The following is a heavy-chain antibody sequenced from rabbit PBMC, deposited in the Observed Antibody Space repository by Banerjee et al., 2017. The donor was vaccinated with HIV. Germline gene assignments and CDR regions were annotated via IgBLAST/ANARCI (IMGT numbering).Heavy chain of an antibody. CDR1: GFSLSSGG. CDR3: GRAAGYAGYGLTL. Sequence: QSLEETGGGLVQPGGSLKLSCKASGFSLSSGGVSWVRQAPGKGLEWIGYIDPVFGTTYYASWVNGRFTIPSHNAQNTVFLQMNSLTAADTATYFCGRAAGYAGYGLTLWGPGTLVTVS. D-gene: IGHD7-1*01. CDR2: IDPVFGTT. V-gene: IGHV1S7*01. J-gene: IGHJ4*01.